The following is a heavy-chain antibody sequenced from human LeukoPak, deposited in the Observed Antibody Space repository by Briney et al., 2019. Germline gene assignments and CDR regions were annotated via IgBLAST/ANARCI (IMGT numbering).Heavy chain of an antibody. J-gene: IGHJ6*02. CDR1: GGTFSSYA. CDR3: ARDRGVPYYYDSSGSPGGDYYYGMDV. D-gene: IGHD3-22*01. CDR2: IIPIFGTA. Sequence: ASVKVSCKASGGTFSSYAISWVRQAPGQGLEWMGGIIPIFGTANYAQKFQGRVTITADESTSTAHMELRSLRSEDTAVYYCARDRGVPYYYDSSGSPGGDYYYGMDVWGQGTTVTVSS. V-gene: IGHV1-69*13.